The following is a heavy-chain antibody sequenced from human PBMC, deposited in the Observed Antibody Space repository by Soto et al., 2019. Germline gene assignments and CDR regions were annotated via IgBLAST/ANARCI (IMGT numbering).Heavy chain of an antibody. Sequence: QLQLQESGPGLVKPSETLSLTCTVSGGSISSSSYYWGWIRQPPGKGLEWIGSIYYSGSTYYNPSLKSRVPISGGPSKNQFSLKVGSVTGANTALEYRWGHEFGYSRGWFPGYFDYWGQGTLVTVSS. D-gene: IGHD6-19*01. J-gene: IGHJ4*02. V-gene: IGHV4-39*01. CDR2: IYYSGST. CDR1: GGSISSSSYY. CDR3: WGHEFGYSRGWFPGYFDY.